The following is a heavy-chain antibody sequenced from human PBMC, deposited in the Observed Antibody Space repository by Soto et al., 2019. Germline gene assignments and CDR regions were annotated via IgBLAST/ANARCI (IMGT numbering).Heavy chain of an antibody. CDR2: IWYDGSNK. V-gene: IGHV3-33*01. Sequence: HPGGSLRLSCAASGFTFSSYGMHWVRQAPGKGLEWVAVIWYDGSNKYYADSVKGRFTISRDNSKNTLYLQMNSLRAEDTAVYYCARDLGLLLIPDSYSDYGMDVWGQGTTVTVSS. CDR3: ARDLGLLLIPDSYSDYGMDV. CDR1: GFTFSSYG. D-gene: IGHD3-22*01. J-gene: IGHJ6*02.